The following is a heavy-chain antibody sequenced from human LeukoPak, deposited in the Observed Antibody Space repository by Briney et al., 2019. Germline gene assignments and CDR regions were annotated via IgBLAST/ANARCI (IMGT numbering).Heavy chain of an antibody. D-gene: IGHD1-26*01. J-gene: IGHJ3*02. CDR3: AREEWELPHAFDI. Sequence: GGSLRLSCAASGFTFSSYGMHWVRQAPGKGLEWVAVIWYDGSNRYYADSVKGRFTISRDNSKNTLYLQMNSLRAEDTAVYYCAREEWELPHAFDIWGQGTMVTVSS. CDR1: GFTFSSYG. V-gene: IGHV3-33*01. CDR2: IWYDGSNR.